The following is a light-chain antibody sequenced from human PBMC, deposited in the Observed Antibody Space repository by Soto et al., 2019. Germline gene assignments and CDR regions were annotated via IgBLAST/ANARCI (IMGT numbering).Light chain of an antibody. CDR3: QQYGSSPPWT. CDR2: GAS. CDR1: QSVSSSY. V-gene: IGKV3-20*01. Sequence: EIVLTQSPGTLSLSPGERATLSCRASQSVSSSYLAWYQQKPGQAPRRLIYGASSRATGIPDRFSGSGSGTDFTLTISRLEPEDVAVYYCQQYGSSPPWTFGQGTKVEIK. J-gene: IGKJ1*01.